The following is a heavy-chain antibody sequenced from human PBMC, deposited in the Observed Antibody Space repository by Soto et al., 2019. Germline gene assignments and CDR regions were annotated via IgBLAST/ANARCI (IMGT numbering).Heavy chain of an antibody. CDR1: GFTFSSYA. Sequence: GGSLRLSCAASGFTFSSYAMSWVRQAPGKGLEWVSAISGSGGSTYYADSVKGRFTISRDNSKNTLYLQTNSLRAEDTAVYYCAKAPSKSDTFDPWGQGTLVTVSS. CDR3: AKAPSKSDTFDP. CDR2: ISGSGGST. J-gene: IGHJ5*02. D-gene: IGHD3-22*01. V-gene: IGHV3-23*01.